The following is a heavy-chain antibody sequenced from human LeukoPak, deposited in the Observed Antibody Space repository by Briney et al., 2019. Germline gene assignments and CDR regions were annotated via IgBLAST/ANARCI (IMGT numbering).Heavy chain of an antibody. CDR3: TTVLSSDGYSLCDY. V-gene: IGHV3-74*03. CDR2: ISPDGSTT. D-gene: IGHD5-18*01. CDR1: GFTFSRYW. J-gene: IGHJ4*02. Sequence: PGGSLRLSCAASGFTFSRYWMHWVRHAPGKGLMWVSRISPDGSTTLYADSVKGRCTISRDNAKNTLYLEMSGLGGEDRAVYCRTTVLSSDGYSLCDYWGQGTLVTVSS.